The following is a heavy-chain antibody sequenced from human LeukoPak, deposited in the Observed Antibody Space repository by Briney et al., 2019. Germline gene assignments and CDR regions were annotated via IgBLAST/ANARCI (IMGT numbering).Heavy chain of an antibody. CDR3: AILTPKGGANYYDSSVYY. J-gene: IGHJ4*02. D-gene: IGHD3-22*01. CDR1: GGSFSGYY. CDR2: INHSGST. Sequence: PSETLSLTCAVYGGSFSGYYWSWIRQPPGKGLEWIGEINHSGSTNYNPSLKSGVTISVETSKNQFSLKLSSVTAADTAVYYCAILTPKGGANYYDSSVYYWGQGTLVTVSS. V-gene: IGHV4-34*01.